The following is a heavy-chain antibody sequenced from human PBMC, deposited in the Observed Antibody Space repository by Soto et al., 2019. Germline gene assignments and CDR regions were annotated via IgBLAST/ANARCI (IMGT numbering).Heavy chain of an antibody. CDR3: AHGLPETIFGVLIRFDC. V-gene: IGHV3-23*01. CDR1: GFNFSSYV. J-gene: IGHJ5*01. Sequence: GVSLTLSCAASGFNFSSYVMSWVRQAPGKGLEWVSSISASGSTTYYADSVKGRFTISRDNSKSTLYLQMNNLRAEDTAVYYCAHGLPETIFGVLIRFDCWGQGALVTVSS. CDR2: ISASGSTT. D-gene: IGHD3-3*01.